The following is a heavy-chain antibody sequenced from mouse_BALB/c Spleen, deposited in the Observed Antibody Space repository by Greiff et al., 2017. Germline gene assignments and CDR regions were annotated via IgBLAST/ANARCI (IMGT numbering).Heavy chain of an antibody. CDR2: IWRGGST. CDR1: GFSLTSYG. V-gene: IGHV2-5-1*01. Sequence: QVQLQQSGPSLVQPSQSLSITCTVSGFSLTSYGVHWVRQSPGKGLEWLGVIWRGGSTDYNAAFMSRLSITKDNSKSQVFFKMNSLQADDTAIYYCAKNQGVPYWYFDVWGAGTTVTVSS. CDR3: AKNQGVPYWYFDV. J-gene: IGHJ1*01.